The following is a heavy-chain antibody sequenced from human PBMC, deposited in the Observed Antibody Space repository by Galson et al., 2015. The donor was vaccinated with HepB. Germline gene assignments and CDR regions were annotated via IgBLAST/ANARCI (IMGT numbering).Heavy chain of an antibody. Sequence: CAISGDSVSRKSTAWNRIRQSPSRGLEWLGRTYYRSQWYNDYAVSVKSRIRVNSDTSKNQFSLHLNSVTPDDTAIYYCARQDYCYDSNCQGGGFDYWGQGTLVTVSS. J-gene: IGHJ4*02. V-gene: IGHV6-1*01. CDR2: TYYRSQWYN. CDR1: GDSVSRKSTA. CDR3: ARQDYCYDSNCQGGGFDY. D-gene: IGHD3-22*01.